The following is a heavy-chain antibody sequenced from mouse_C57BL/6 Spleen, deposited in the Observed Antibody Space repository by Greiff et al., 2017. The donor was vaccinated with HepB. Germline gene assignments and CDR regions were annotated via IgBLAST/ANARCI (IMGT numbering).Heavy chain of an antibody. V-gene: IGHV3-6*01. Sequence: DVQLQESGPGLVKPSQSLSLTCSVTGYSITSGYYWNWIRQFPGNKLEWMGYISYDGSNNYNPSLKNRISITRYTSKNQFFLKLNSVPTEDTATYYCARDEDTRLRPYAMDYWGQGTSVTVSA. D-gene: IGHD3-2*02. CDR2: ISYDGSN. CDR3: ARDEDTRLRPYAMDY. J-gene: IGHJ4*01. CDR1: GYSITSGYY.